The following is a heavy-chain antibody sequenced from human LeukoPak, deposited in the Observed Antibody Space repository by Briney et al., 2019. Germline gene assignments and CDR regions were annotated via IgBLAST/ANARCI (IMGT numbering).Heavy chain of an antibody. Sequence: GGSLRLSCAASGFAFSTYWIHWVRQAPGKGLVWVSGIHGDGSSANYSDSVRGRFTISRDNSKNTLYLQMNSLRADDAAVYYCARAPVTSCRGAFCYPFDIWGQGTLVTVSS. D-gene: IGHD2-15*01. CDR1: GFAFSTYW. J-gene: IGHJ4*02. CDR3: ARAPVTSCRGAFCYPFDI. V-gene: IGHV3-74*01. CDR2: IHGDGSSA.